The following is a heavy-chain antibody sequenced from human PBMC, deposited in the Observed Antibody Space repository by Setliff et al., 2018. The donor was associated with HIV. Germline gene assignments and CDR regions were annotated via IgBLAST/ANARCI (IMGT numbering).Heavy chain of an antibody. CDR1: GGSISSSSYY. D-gene: IGHD6-19*01. CDR3: ARPPGKWLVLGHWYFDR. J-gene: IGHJ2*01. CDR2: IYYSGST. Sequence: SETLSLTCTVSGGSISSSSYYWGWIRQPPGKGLEWIGSIYYSGSTYYNPSLKSRVTISVDTSKNQFSLKLSSVTAADTAVYYCARPPGKWLVLGHWYFDRWGRGTLVTVSS. V-gene: IGHV4-39*01.